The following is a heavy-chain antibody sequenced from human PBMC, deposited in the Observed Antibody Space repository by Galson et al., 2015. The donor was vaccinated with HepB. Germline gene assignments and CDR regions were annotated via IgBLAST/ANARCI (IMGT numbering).Heavy chain of an antibody. CDR2: IYWDDDK. V-gene: IGHV2-5*02. Sequence: PALVNPTQTLTLTCTFSGFSLSTSGVGVGWIRQPPGKALEWLALIYWDDDKRYSPSLKSRLTITKDTPKNQVVLTMTNMDPVDTATYYCAHRPSLSYGDYASGFDYWGQGTLVTVSS. CDR1: GFSLSTSGVG. D-gene: IGHD4-17*01. J-gene: IGHJ4*02. CDR3: AHRPSLSYGDYASGFDY.